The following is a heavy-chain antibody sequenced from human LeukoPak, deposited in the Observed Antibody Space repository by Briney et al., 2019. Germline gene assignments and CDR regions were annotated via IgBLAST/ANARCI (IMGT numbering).Heavy chain of an antibody. CDR3: AREGATIPFDY. CDR2: VNAGNGNT. CDR1: GYTFTSYA. V-gene: IGHV1-3*01. Sequence: ASVKVSCKASGYTFTSYAMHWVRQAPGQRLEWMGWVNAGNGNTKYSQKFQGRVTITRDTSASTAYMELSSLRSEDTAVYYCAREGATIPFDYWGQGTLVTVSS. J-gene: IGHJ4*02. D-gene: IGHD5-12*01.